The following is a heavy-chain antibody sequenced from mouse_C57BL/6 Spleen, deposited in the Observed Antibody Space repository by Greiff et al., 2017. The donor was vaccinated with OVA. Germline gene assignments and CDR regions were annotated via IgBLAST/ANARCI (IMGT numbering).Heavy chain of an antibody. CDR2: IYPGSGST. CDR1: GYTFTSYW. J-gene: IGHJ4*01. D-gene: IGHD2-1*01. Sequence: QVQLKQPGAELVKPGASVKMSCKASGYTFTSYWITWVKQRPGQGLEWIGDIYPGSGSTNYNEKFKSKATLTVDTSSSTAYMQLSSLTSEDSAVYYCARRGLYYGNYGRAMDYWGQGTSVTVSS. V-gene: IGHV1-55*01. CDR3: ARRGLYYGNYGRAMDY.